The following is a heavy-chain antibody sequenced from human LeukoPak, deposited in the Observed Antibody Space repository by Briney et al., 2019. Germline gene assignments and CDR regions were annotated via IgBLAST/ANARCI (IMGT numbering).Heavy chain of an antibody. J-gene: IGHJ4*02. CDR1: GYTFTGYY. CDR2: MNPNSGNT. CDR3: VILLHYAIPV. V-gene: IGHV1-8*02. D-gene: IGHD2-8*01. Sequence: GASVKVSCKASGYTFTGYYMHWVRQAPGQGLEWMGWMNPNSGNTAYAQKFQGRVTMTRNASQSTAYMELSSLRSEDTAVYYCVILLHYAIPVWGQGTLVTVSS.